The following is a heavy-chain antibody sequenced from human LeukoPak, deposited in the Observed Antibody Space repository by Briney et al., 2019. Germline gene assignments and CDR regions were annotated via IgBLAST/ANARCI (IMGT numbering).Heavy chain of an antibody. V-gene: IGHV3-74*01. Sequence: PGGSLRLSCAASGFIFSYFWMHWVRQAPGKGVVWVSRINRDGSGTIYADSVKGRFTISRDNAKNTLSLQMNSLRAEDTAVYYCTRELEYRGSPDDAFDIWGQGTMVTVSS. CDR3: TRELEYRGSPDDAFDI. CDR2: INRDGSGT. CDR1: GFIFSYFW. D-gene: IGHD1-26*01. J-gene: IGHJ3*02.